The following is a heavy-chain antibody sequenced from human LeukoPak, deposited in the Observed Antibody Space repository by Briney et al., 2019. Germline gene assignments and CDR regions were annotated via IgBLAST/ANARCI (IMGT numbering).Heavy chain of an antibody. CDR1: GFTFSSYS. Sequence: GGSLRLSCAASGFTFSSYSMNWVRQAPGEGLEWVSSISSSSSYIYYADSVKGRFTISRDNAKNSLYLQMNSLRVDDTAVYYCARDSSSSSADHHYMDVWGEGTTVTVSS. V-gene: IGHV3-21*01. J-gene: IGHJ6*03. CDR2: ISSSSSYI. D-gene: IGHD1-14*01. CDR3: ARDSSSSSADHHYMDV.